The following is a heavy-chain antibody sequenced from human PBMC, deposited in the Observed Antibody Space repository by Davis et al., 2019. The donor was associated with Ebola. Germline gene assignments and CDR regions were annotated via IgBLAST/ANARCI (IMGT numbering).Heavy chain of an antibody. J-gene: IGHJ4*02. CDR2: IRQDGSEK. V-gene: IGHV3-7*01. Sequence: GGSLRLFCAVSGFTFSSYWMTWVRLAPGKGLEWVANIRQDGSEKQYVGSVEGRFTISRDNAKNSLYLQMNSLRVEDTGVYYCARFSRGELENYWGQGTLVTVSS. CDR3: ARFSRGELENY. D-gene: IGHD3-10*01. CDR1: GFTFSSYW.